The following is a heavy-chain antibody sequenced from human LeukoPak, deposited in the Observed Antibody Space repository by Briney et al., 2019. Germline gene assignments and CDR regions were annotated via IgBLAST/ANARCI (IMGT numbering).Heavy chain of an antibody. Sequence: PGGSLRLSCAASGFTVSSNYMSWVRQAPGKGLEWVSVIYSGGSTYYADSVKGRFTISRDNSKNTLYLQMNSLRAEDTAVYYCARADDYGKNYGMDVWGKGTTVTVSS. J-gene: IGHJ6*04. CDR2: IYSGGST. CDR3: ARADDYGKNYGMDV. D-gene: IGHD4-17*01. CDR1: GFTVSSNY. V-gene: IGHV3-53*01.